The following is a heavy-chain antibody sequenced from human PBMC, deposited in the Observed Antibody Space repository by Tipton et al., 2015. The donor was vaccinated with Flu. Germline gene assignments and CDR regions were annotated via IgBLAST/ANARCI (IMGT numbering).Heavy chain of an antibody. CDR3: AKLVYFDSSGYYRYYFDY. J-gene: IGHJ4*02. V-gene: IGHV4-38-2*02. CDR1: GDSMRSDYF. D-gene: IGHD3-22*01. CDR2: IHYSGSP. Sequence: TLSLTCTVSGDSMRSDYFWAWIRQAPGKGLEWIGNIHYSGSPHYNPSLKSRVTISVDTSKNQFSLRLTSVTAADTAVYYCAKLVYFDSSGYYRYYFDYWGQGTLVTVST.